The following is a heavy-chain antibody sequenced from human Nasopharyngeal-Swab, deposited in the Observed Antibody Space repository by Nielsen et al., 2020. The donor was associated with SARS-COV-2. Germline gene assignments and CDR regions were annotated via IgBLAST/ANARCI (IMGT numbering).Heavy chain of an antibody. CDR1: GGPISRPGYS. Sequence: SQTLSLTCAVSGGPISRPGYSWNWIRQPPGQALEWLGYIYHSGSAYYNPSLKSRLSISVDTSKNQFSLELSSVTAADTAVYFCARKRDCSGYDFLGQGALVTVTS. V-gene: IGHV4-30-2*01. CDR2: IYHSGSA. J-gene: IGHJ4*02. CDR3: ARKRDCSGYDF. D-gene: IGHD2-21*02.